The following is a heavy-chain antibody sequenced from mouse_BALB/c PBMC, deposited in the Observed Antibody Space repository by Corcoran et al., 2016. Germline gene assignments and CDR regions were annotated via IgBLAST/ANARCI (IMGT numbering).Heavy chain of an antibody. CDR1: GYTFTEYT. Sequence: EVQLQQSGPELVKPGASVKISCKTSGYTFTEYTMHWVKQSHGKSLEWIGGINPNNGGTSYNQKFKGKATLTVDTSSSTASMEIRSLTSEDAAAYFCALSRGSRSLAYWGQGTLVTVSS. J-gene: IGHJ3*01. CDR3: ALSRGSRSLAY. CDR2: INPNNGGT. V-gene: IGHV1-18*01. D-gene: IGHD6-1*01.